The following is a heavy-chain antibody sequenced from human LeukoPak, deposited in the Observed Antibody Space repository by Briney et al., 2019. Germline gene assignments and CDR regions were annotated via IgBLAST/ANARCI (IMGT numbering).Heavy chain of an antibody. CDR2: INHSGGST. J-gene: IGHJ4*02. CDR1: GYTFTSYY. D-gene: IGHD3-3*01. Sequence: ASVKVSCKASGYTFTSYYMHWVRQAPGQGLEWLGIINHSGGSTSYAQKFEGRVTMTTDTSTSTVYMELSSLRSEDTAVYYCARSSTLRFLEGLPQYYFDYWGQGTLVTVSS. CDR3: ARSSTLRFLEGLPQYYFDY. V-gene: IGHV1-46*01.